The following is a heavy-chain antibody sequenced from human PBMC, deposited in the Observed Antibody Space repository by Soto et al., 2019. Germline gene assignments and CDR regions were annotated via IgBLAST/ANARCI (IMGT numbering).Heavy chain of an antibody. Sequence: SETLSLTCAVSGGSISSGGYSWSWIRQPPGKGLEWIGYMYHSGSTYYNPSLKSRVTISIDRSKNQFSLKLSSVTAADTAVYYCARGPRWGRGVLNTFDSWGQGTLVTVSS. V-gene: IGHV4-30-2*01. CDR3: ARGPRWGRGVLNTFDS. CDR1: GGSISSGGYS. J-gene: IGHJ4*02. CDR2: MYHSGST. D-gene: IGHD3-10*01.